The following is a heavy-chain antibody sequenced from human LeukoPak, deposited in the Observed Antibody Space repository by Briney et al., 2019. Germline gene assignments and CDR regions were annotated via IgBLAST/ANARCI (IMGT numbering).Heavy chain of an antibody. Sequence: NASETLSLTCAVYGGSFSGYYWSWIRQPPGKGLEWIGEINHSGSTNYNPSLKSRVTISVDTSKNQFSLKLSSVTAADTAVYYCARVRRGRAVAGTSPPPYYFDYWGQGTLVTVSS. V-gene: IGHV4-34*01. D-gene: IGHD6-19*01. CDR1: GGSFSGYY. CDR2: INHSGST. J-gene: IGHJ4*02. CDR3: ARVRRGRAVAGTSPPPYYFDY.